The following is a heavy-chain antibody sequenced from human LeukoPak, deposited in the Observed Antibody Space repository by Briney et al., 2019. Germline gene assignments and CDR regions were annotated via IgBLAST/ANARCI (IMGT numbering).Heavy chain of an antibody. J-gene: IGHJ3*02. CDR1: GGSFSGYY. CDR2: INHSGSI. V-gene: IGHV4-34*01. CDR3: ARERWLQLSDAFDI. Sequence: SETLSLTCAVYGGSFSGYYWSWIRQPPGKGLEWIGEINHSGSINYNPSLKSRVTISVDTSKNQFSLKLSSVTAADTAVYYCARERWLQLSDAFDIWGQGTMVTVSS. D-gene: IGHD5-24*01.